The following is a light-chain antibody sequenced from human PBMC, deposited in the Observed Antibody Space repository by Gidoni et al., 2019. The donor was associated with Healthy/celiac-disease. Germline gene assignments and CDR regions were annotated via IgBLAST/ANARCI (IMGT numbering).Light chain of an antibody. CDR3: CSFAGSCTSWV. Sequence: GSPGQSVTISCTGTSSDVGGYNYVTWYQQHPGKAPNLMIQDVGKRPSRVPARFSGSNSGNPASPTISVLQAEDEADYYCCSFAGSCTSWVFGGGTKLTVL. CDR1: SSDVGGYNY. CDR2: DVG. V-gene: IGLV2-11*01. J-gene: IGLJ3*02.